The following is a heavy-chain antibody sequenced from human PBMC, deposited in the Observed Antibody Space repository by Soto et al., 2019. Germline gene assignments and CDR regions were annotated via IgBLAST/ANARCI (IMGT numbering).Heavy chain of an antibody. CDR2: INWNGGST. Sequence: EVQLVESGGGVVRPGGSLRLSCAASGFTFDDYGMSWVRQAPGKGLEWVSGINWNGGSTGYADSVKGRFTISRDNDKISLYLQMNSLRAEDTALYYCARVGTPGKRQLGALFYYGMDVWGQGSTVTVSS. CDR1: GFTFDDYG. CDR3: ARVGTPGKRQLGALFYYGMDV. V-gene: IGHV3-20*04. D-gene: IGHD3-16*01. J-gene: IGHJ6*02.